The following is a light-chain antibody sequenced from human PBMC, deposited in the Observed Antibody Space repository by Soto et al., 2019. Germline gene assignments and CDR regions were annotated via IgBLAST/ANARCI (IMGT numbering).Light chain of an antibody. CDR1: QSVSGN. Sequence: EVVMTQSPGTLSVSPGERASLSCRASQSVSGNLAWYQQTPGQAPRLLIHGASTRATGIPARFSGSVYGTDFTLTISSLQSEDFAFYYCQQYNDWPRTFGQGTKVEIK. CDR3: QQYNDWPRT. CDR2: GAS. V-gene: IGKV3-15*01. J-gene: IGKJ1*01.